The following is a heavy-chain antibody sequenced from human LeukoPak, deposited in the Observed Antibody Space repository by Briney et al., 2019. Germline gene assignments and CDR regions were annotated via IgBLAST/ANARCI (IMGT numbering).Heavy chain of an antibody. J-gene: IGHJ5*02. CDR2: IYYSGST. V-gene: IGHV4-31*03. CDR1: GGSISSGGYY. Sequence: SQTLSLTCTVSGGSISSGGYYWSWIRQHPGKGLEWIGYIYYSGSTYYNPSLKSRVTISVDTSKNQFSLTLSSVTAADTAVYYCARARKDIVVVVAATPGWFDPWGQGTLVTVSS. CDR3: ARARKDIVVVVAATPGWFDP. D-gene: IGHD2-15*01.